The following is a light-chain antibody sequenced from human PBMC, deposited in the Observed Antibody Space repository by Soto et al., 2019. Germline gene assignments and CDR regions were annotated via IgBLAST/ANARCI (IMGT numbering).Light chain of an antibody. CDR1: QSVSSN. CDR3: HQYYDGPYT. J-gene: IGKJ2*01. CDR2: GAS. Sequence: EIVMTQSPATLSVSPGERATLSCRASQSVSSNVAWYQQIPGQTPRLLIYGASTRPTGIPVRFSGSGSGTEFTLTISSLQSEDFAVYYCHQYYDGPYTFGQGTKVEI. V-gene: IGKV3-15*01.